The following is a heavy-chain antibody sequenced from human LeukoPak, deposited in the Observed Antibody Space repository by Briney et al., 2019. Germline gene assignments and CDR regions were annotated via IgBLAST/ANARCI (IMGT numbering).Heavy chain of an antibody. D-gene: IGHD2-21*02. CDR3: AKRDGSGVTAIQYYFDS. CDR1: GFTFSNND. J-gene: IGHJ4*02. CDR2: ISSSGDMT. Sequence: GGSLRLSCAASGFTFSNNDMSWVRQAPGKGLEWDSTISSSGDMTYYADSVKDWLTISRDNSKNTLYLQMKSLRVEDTAVYFCAKRDGSGVTAIQYYFDSWGQGTLVTVSS. V-gene: IGHV3-23*01.